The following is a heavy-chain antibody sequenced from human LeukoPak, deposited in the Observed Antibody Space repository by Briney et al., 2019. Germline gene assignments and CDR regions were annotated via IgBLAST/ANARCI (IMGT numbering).Heavy chain of an antibody. CDR3: ARLADDYVWGSYRTVGYFDY. V-gene: IGHV5-51*01. CDR2: IYPGDSDT. Sequence: GESLKISCKGSGYSFTSYWIGWVRQMPGKGLEWMGIIYPGDSDTRYGPSFQGQVTISADKSISTAYLQWSSLKASDTAMYYCARLADDYVWGSYRTVGYFDYWGQGTLVTVSS. J-gene: IGHJ4*02. D-gene: IGHD3-16*02. CDR1: GYSFTSYW.